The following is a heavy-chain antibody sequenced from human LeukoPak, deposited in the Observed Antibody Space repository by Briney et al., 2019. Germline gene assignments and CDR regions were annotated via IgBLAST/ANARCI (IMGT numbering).Heavy chain of an antibody. D-gene: IGHD6-13*01. V-gene: IGHV3-15*01. CDR3: ATQQQLEGLFDY. Sequence: PGGSLRLSCAASGFTFSDAWMSWVRQAPGKGLEWVGRINTKADGGTTDYAAPVKGRFTISRDDSKNMLYLQMNSLKTEDTAVYYCATQQQLEGLFDYWGQGTLVTVSS. CDR1: GFTFSDAW. CDR2: INTKADGGTT. J-gene: IGHJ4*02.